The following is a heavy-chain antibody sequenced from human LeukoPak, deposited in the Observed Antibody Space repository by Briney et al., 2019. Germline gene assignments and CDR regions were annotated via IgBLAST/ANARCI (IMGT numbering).Heavy chain of an antibody. CDR1: GYSFNSHH. CDR3: ARDLGNYHYDMDV. J-gene: IGHJ6*02. D-gene: IGHD3-16*01. CDR2: NFFHDGST. V-gene: IGHV1-46*02. Sequence: GGSVKVSCQTSGYSFNSHHVHWVRQAPGQGLEWMGINFFHDGSTSNTQKFQGRVTMTRDTSTSTVYMELSSLRSEDTAVYYCARDLGNYHYDMDVWGQGTTVIVSS.